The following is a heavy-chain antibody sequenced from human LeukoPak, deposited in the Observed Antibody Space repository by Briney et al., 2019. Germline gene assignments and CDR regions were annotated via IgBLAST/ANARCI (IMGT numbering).Heavy chain of an antibody. CDR1: GGSISSSSYY. V-gene: IGHV4-39*01. J-gene: IGHJ4*02. CDR2: IYYSGST. Sequence: SETLSLTCTVSGGSISSSSYYWGWIRQPPGKGLEWIGSIYYSGSTYYNPSLKSRVTISVATSKNQFSLKLSSVTAADTAVYYCARLSDYVWGSLDYWGQGTLVTVSS. CDR3: ARLSDYVWGSLDY. D-gene: IGHD3-16*01.